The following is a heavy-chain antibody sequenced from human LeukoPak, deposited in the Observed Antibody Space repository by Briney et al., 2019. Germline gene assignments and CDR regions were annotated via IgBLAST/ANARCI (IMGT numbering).Heavy chain of an antibody. V-gene: IGHV3-48*03. D-gene: IGHD3-3*01. CDR2: ITGGGSTK. CDR1: GFTFSTYE. Sequence: GGSLRLSCAASGFTFSTYEMNWVRQAPGRGLEWLSYITGGGSTKYYADSVKGRFTISRDNAKNSLYLQINSLRAEDTAVYYCVRVGLGSGLPFDCWGQGTLVSVSS. J-gene: IGHJ4*02. CDR3: VRVGLGSGLPFDC.